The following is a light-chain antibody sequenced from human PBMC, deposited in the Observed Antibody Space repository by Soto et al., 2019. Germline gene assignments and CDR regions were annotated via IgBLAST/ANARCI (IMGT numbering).Light chain of an antibody. CDR2: AAS. CDR3: QQSYGTPPK. J-gene: IGKJ1*01. V-gene: IGKV1-39*01. Sequence: DIQMTQSPSSLSASVQDRVTVTGRASQSISSYLNWYQQKPGKAPKLLIYAASSLQSGVPSRFSDSGSGTDFTLTISSLQPEDFATYYCQQSYGTPPKFGKGNKVDIK. CDR1: QSISSY.